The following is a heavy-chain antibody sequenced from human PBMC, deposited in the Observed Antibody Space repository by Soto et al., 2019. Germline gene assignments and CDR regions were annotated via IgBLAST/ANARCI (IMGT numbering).Heavy chain of an antibody. CDR1: GYTFTSYA. D-gene: IGHD5-12*01. CDR2: INAGNGNT. J-gene: IGHJ5*02. CDR3: ASSSGYDYWFDP. Sequence: AASVKVSCKASGYTFTSYAMHWVRQAPGQRLEWMGWINAGNGNTKYSQKFQGRVTITRDTSASTAYMELSSLRSEDTAVYYCASSSGYDYWFDPWGQGTLVTVSS. V-gene: IGHV1-3*01.